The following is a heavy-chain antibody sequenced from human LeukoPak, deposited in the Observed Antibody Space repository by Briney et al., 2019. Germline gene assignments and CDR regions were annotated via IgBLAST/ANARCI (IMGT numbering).Heavy chain of an antibody. V-gene: IGHV3-7*03. CDR2: INKDGGEK. Sequence: GGSLRLSCAASGFTFSSYWMSWVRQAPGKGLEWVANINKDGGEKYYVDSVKGRFTISRDNAKNSLYLQMDSLRADDTAVYYCVKDSPPRYSGSPPAYWGQGTLVTVSS. CDR3: VKDSPPRYSGSPPAY. D-gene: IGHD1-26*01. J-gene: IGHJ4*02. CDR1: GFTFSSYW.